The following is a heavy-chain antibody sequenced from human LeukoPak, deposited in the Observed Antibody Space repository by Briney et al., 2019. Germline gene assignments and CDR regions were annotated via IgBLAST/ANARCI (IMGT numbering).Heavy chain of an antibody. D-gene: IGHD2-2*01. J-gene: IGHJ6*02. V-gene: IGHV1-18*01. CDR1: GYTFTSYG. CDR2: ISAYNGNT. Sequence: ASVTVSCKASGYTFTSYGISWVRQAPGQGGERMGWISAYNGNTNYAQKLQGRVTTTTDTSTSTAYMELRSLRSDDTAVYYCARDEDQLPTSYYYYYYGMDVWGQGTTVTVSS. CDR3: ARDEDQLPTSYYYYYYGMDV.